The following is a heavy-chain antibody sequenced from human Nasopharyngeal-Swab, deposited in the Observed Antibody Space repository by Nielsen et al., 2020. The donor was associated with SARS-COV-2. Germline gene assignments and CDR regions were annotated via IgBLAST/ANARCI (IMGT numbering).Heavy chain of an antibody. Sequence: GGSLRLSCAASGFTFISYGMHWVRQAPGKGLEWVAVIWYDGSNKYYADSVKGRFTISRDNSKNTLYLQMNSLRAEDTAVYYCASHGEDTTWTSYFDYWGQGTLVTVSS. CDR2: IWYDGSNK. V-gene: IGHV3-33*01. CDR1: GFTFISYG. CDR3: ASHGEDTTWTSYFDY. D-gene: IGHD2-15*01. J-gene: IGHJ4*02.